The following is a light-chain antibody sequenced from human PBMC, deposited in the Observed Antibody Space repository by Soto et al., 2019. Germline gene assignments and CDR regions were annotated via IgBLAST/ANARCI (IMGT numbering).Light chain of an antibody. J-gene: IGKJ4*01. CDR3: QQYNGWPLT. Sequence: EIVMTQSPATLSVSPGARATLSGRASQSVSSNLAWYQQKPGQAPSLLIYDISARATGIPTRFSGSGSGTEFTLTISSLQSEEFAVYYCQQYNGWPLTVGGGTKVDIK. CDR1: QSVSSN. CDR2: DIS. V-gene: IGKV3D-15*01.